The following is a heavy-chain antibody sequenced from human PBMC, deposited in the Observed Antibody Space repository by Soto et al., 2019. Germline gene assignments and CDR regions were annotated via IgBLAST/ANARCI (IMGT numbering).Heavy chain of an antibody. CDR3: AKDLGDSSADDGADY. CDR2: ISSDGSNE. J-gene: IGHJ4*02. CDR1: GFTFSTYD. Sequence: QVQLVESGGGEVQPGRSLRLSCAASGFTFSTYDMHWVRQAPGKGLEWVAVISSDGSNEYYADSVKGRFTISRDNSKNTLYVQMNSLRAEDTAVYYCAKDLGDSSADDGADYWGQGTLVTVSS. V-gene: IGHV3-30*18. D-gene: IGHD6-25*01.